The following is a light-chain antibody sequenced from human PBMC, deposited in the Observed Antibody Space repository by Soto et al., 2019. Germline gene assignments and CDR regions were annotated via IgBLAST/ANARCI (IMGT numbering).Light chain of an antibody. CDR2: SAS. CDR1: QSVGTS. CDR3: QQYLIWYT. V-gene: IGKV3-15*01. J-gene: IGKJ2*01. Sequence: EVVMTQSPVTLSVFPGEGVTLSCRASQSVGTSVAWYQQKPGQAPRLLIYSASTRATGIPARFSGSGSGTEFTFTISSLQSEDFAVYYWQQYLIWYTFGQGTKLEIK.